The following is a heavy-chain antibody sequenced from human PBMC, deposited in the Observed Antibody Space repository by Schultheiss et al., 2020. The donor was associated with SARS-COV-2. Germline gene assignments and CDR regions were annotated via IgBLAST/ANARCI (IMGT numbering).Heavy chain of an antibody. CDR1: GYTFTSYV. D-gene: IGHD3-3*02. CDR3: ARDIRLPAPNWFDP. V-gene: IGHV1-18*01. CDR2: ISAYNGNT. Sequence: GGSLRLSCKASGYTFTSYVISWVRQAPGQGLEWMGWISAYNGNTNYAQKLQGRVTMTTDTSTSTAYMELRSLRSDDTAVYYCARDIRLPAPNWFDPWGQGTLVTVSS. J-gene: IGHJ5*02.